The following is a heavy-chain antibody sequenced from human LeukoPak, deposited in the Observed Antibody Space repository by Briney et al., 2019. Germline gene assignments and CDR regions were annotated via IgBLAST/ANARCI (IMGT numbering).Heavy chain of an antibody. Sequence: ASVKVSCKASGYTFTIYGINWVRQAPGQGLEWMGWISAYNGDTNFAQNFQGRVTMTTDTSTSTAYMELRSLRSDDTAVYYCARDYYDNSGYYSHSGGYWGQGTLATVSS. CDR3: ARDYYDNSGYYSHSGGY. J-gene: IGHJ4*02. CDR1: GYTFTIYG. V-gene: IGHV1-18*01. CDR2: ISAYNGDT. D-gene: IGHD3-22*01.